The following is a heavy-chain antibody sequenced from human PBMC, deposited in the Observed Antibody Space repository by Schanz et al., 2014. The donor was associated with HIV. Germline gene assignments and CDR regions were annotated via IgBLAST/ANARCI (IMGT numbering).Heavy chain of an antibody. D-gene: IGHD3-22*01. CDR3: AKPEYDSSGNSQSHFDY. J-gene: IGHJ4*02. CDR2: ISESGGRT. V-gene: IGHV3-23*01. Sequence: EVQLLESGGGLVQPGGSLRLSCATSGFPFAAYAMTWVRQAPGKGLEWVSSISESGGRTYYADSVNGRFTISRDNSKNTLYLQMTTLRTEDTAVYYCAKPEYDSSGNSQSHFDYWGQGTLVTVSS. CDR1: GFPFAAYA.